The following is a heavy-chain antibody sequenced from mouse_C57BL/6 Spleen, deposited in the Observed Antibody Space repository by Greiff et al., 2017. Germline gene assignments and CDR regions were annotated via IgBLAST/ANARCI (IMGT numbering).Heavy chain of an antibody. CDR3: VRGGSSSSWFAY. J-gene: IGHJ3*01. V-gene: IGHV10-1*01. Sequence: EVQVVESGGGLVQPKGSLKLSCAASGFSFNTYAMNWVRQAPGKGLEWVARIRSKSNNYATYYADSVKDRFTISRDDSESMLYLQMNNLKTEDTAMYYCVRGGSSSSWFAYWGQGTLVTVSA. CDR2: IRSKSNNYAT. CDR1: GFSFNTYA. D-gene: IGHD1-1*01.